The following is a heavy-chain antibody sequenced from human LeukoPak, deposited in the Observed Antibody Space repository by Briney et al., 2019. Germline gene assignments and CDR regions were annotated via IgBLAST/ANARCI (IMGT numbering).Heavy chain of an antibody. D-gene: IGHD3-9*01. V-gene: IGHV4-39*01. CDR2: IYYSGST. Sequence: PSETLSLTCTVSGGSISSSIYYWGWIRQPPGKGLEWIGSIYYSGSTYYNPSLKSRVTISVDTSKNQFSLKLSSVTAADTAVYYCARRERLRYFDWLLYDRNWFDPWGQGTLVTVSS. CDR3: ARRERLRYFDWLLYDRNWFDP. CDR1: GGSISSSIYY. J-gene: IGHJ5*02.